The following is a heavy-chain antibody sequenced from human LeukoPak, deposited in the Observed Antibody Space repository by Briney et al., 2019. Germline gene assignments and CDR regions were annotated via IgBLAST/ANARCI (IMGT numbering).Heavy chain of an antibody. CDR1: GFTFSSYG. V-gene: IGHV3-30*03. Sequence: GGSLRLSCAASGFTFSSYGMHWVRQAPGKGLEWVAVMSYDGRSKYYADSVKGRFTISRDNSKSTLNLQMNSLRAEDTAVYYCARERTVMVSREFDYWGQGTLVIVSS. J-gene: IGHJ4*02. D-gene: IGHD5-18*01. CDR3: ARERTVMVSREFDY. CDR2: MSYDGRSK.